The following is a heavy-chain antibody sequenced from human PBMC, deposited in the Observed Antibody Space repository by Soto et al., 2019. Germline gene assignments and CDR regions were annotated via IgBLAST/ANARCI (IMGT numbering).Heavy chain of an antibody. D-gene: IGHD2-2*02. CDR3: ARQRYCSSTSCYTMAGDAFDI. J-gene: IGHJ3*02. Sequence: PGEALKISCKGSGYSFTSYWIGWVRQMPGKGLEWMGIIYPGDSDTRYSPSFQGQVTISADKSISTAYLQWSSLKASDTAMYYCARQRYCSSTSCYTMAGDAFDIWGQGTMVTVSS. V-gene: IGHV5-51*01. CDR2: IYPGDSDT. CDR1: GYSFTSYW.